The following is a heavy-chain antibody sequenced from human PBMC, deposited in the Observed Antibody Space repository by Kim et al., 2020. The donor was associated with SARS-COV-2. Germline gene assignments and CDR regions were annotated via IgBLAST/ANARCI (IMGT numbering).Heavy chain of an antibody. V-gene: IGHV3-7*03. J-gene: IGHJ4*02. CDR3: ARDWGDY. D-gene: IGHD3-16*01. CDR2: QNGSEG. Sequence: QNGSEGYSVDSERGRFTISRDNAENSFYLQMNSWRADDTAVYYCARDWGDYWGQGTLVTVSS.